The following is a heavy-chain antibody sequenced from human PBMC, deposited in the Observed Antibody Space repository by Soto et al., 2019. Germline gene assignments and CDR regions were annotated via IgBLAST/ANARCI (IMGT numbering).Heavy chain of an antibody. J-gene: IGHJ6*02. CDR1: GFTFSSYD. CDR2: IGTAGDP. D-gene: IGHD2-2*01. Sequence: GGSLRLSCAASGFTFSSYDMHWVRQATGKGLEWVSAIGTAGDPYYPGSVKGRLTISRENAKNSLYLQMNSLRAGDTAVYYCARGGYCSSTSCHTDYYGMDVWGQGTTVTVSS. V-gene: IGHV3-13*05. CDR3: ARGGYCSSTSCHTDYYGMDV.